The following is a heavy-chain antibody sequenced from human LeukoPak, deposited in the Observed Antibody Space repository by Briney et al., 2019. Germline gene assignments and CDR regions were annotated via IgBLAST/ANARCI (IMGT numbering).Heavy chain of an antibody. CDR1: GFTFNSHS. CDR2: ISPDGNTK. V-gene: IGHV3-30*04. D-gene: IGHD2-21*01. Sequence: GRSLSLSCEASGFTFNSHSINWVRRAPGQGLEWVAVISPDGNTKHYGDSVRGRFTISRDNSKNTLWLQMSSLRAEDTALYYCARERADAIGAFDSWGQGTLVTVSS. J-gene: IGHJ4*02. CDR3: ARERADAIGAFDS.